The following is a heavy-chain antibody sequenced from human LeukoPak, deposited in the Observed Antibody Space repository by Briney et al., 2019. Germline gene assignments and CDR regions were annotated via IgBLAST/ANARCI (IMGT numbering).Heavy chain of an antibody. J-gene: IGHJ5*02. V-gene: IGHV3-53*01. CDR2: IYQGGST. Sequence: GGSLRLSCAVSTFTVASNYMSWVRQTPGKGLVWVSDIYQGGSTYYSDSVKGRFTISRDISKNTLHLQMNNLRVDDTAVYYCARDNSLRRYDFWSGYEKRSNWFDPWGQGTLVTVSS. CDR3: ARDNSLRRYDFWSGYEKRSNWFDP. D-gene: IGHD3-3*01. CDR1: TFTVASNY.